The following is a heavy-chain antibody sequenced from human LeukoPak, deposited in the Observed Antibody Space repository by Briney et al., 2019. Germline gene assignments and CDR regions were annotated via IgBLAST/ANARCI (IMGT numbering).Heavy chain of an antibody. D-gene: IGHD3-10*01. V-gene: IGHV4-34*01. CDR3: ARGYGSGSRGYYFDY. J-gene: IGHJ4*02. CDR1: GGSFSGYY. CDR2: INHSGST. Sequence: SETLSLTCAVYGGSFSGYYWSWIRQPPGKGLEWIGEINHSGSTNYNPSLKSRVTISVNTSKNQFSLKLSSVTAADTAVYYCARGYGSGSRGYYFDYWGQGTLVTVSS.